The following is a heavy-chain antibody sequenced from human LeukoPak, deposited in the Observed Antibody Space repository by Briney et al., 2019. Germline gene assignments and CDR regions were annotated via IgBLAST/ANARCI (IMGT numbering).Heavy chain of an antibody. CDR1: GYTFTGYG. V-gene: IGHV1-18*01. CDR2: ISAYNGNT. CDR3: ARGDYSNYWGYYYYMDV. Sequence: VASVKVSCKASGYTFTGYGIRWVRQAPGQGLAWMGWISAYNGNTNYAQKLQGRVTMTTDTSTSTAYMELRSLRSDDTAVYYCARGDYSNYWGYYYYMDVWGKGTTVTVSS. J-gene: IGHJ6*03. D-gene: IGHD4-11*01.